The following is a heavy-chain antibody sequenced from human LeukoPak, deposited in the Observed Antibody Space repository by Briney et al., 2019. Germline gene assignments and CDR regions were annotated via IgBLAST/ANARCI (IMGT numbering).Heavy chain of an antibody. CDR2: IYPGDSDT. D-gene: IGHD2-8*02. CDR1: GYSFTGYW. V-gene: IGHV5-51*01. J-gene: IGHJ4*02. CDR3: ARHTGGFYHGVDY. Sequence: GESLKISCKGSGYSFTGYWIGWVRQMPGKGLEWMGIIYPGDSDTRYSPSFQGQVTISADKSTSTAHLQWNSLKASDTAMYYCARHTGGFYHGVDYWGQGTLVTVSS.